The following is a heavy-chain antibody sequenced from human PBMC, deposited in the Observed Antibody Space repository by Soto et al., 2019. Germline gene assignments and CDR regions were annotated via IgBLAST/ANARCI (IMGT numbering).Heavy chain of an antibody. Sequence: QVQLQQWGAGLLKPSETLSLTCAVYGGSFSDHYWIWIRQPPGKGLEWIGEIHLSGRTNYNPSLKSRVTISLDTSKNQFSVKLSSVTAADTAVYYCTRTLTRGASAWFDPWGQGTLVSVSS. V-gene: IGHV4-34*01. D-gene: IGHD1-26*01. CDR3: TRTLTRGASAWFDP. CDR2: IHLSGRT. CDR1: GGSFSDHY. J-gene: IGHJ5*02.